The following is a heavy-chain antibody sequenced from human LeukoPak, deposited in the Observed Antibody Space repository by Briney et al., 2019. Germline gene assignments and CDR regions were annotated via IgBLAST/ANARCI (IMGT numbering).Heavy chain of an antibody. D-gene: IGHD1-14*01. J-gene: IGHJ4*02. CDR1: GFTFSRYD. CDR2: ISSSGSTI. Sequence: GGSLRLSCAASGFTFSRYDMSWIRQAPGKGLEWVSYISSSGSTIYYADSVKGRFTISRDNSENTLFLRMNSLRAEDTAVYYCAKATGYLLWGQGTLVIVSS. V-gene: IGHV3-23*01. CDR3: AKATGYLL.